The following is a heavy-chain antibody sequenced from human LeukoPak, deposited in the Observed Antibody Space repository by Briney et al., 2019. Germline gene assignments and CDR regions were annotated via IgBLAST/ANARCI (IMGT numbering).Heavy chain of an antibody. Sequence: PGGSLRLSRAASGFTFSNYWMTWVRQAPGKGLNWVAHIKEDGSEEYYVDSVKGRFTMSRDNAKNSLYLQMSRLRAEDTAVYYCARGHYGMDVWGQGTTVTVSS. J-gene: IGHJ6*02. V-gene: IGHV3-7*05. CDR1: GFTFSNYW. CDR2: IKEDGSEE. CDR3: ARGHYGMDV.